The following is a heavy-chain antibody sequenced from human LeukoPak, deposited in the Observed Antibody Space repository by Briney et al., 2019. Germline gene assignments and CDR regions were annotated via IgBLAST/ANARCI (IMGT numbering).Heavy chain of an antibody. CDR3: ARGPYYDSSGPLGRFDY. CDR2: IIPIFGTA. J-gene: IGHJ4*02. Sequence: GASVKVSCKASGGTFSSYAISWVRQAPGQGLEWMGGIIPIFGTANYAQKFQGRVTITTDESTSTAYMELSSLRSEETAVYYCARGPYYDSSGPLGRFDYWGQGTLVTVSS. V-gene: IGHV1-69*05. CDR1: GGTFSSYA. D-gene: IGHD3-22*01.